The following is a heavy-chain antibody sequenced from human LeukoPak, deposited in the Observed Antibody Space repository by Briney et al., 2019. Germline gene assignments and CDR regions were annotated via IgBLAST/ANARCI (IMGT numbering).Heavy chain of an antibody. CDR3: ARDLTQLALFDY. Sequence: SGGSLRLSCAASGFTFSDCGMHWVRQAPGKGLEWVAVISYDGSNKYYADSVKGRFTLSRDNSRNTLFLQMNSLRPEDTAVYFCARDLTQLALFDYWGQGTLVTVSS. J-gene: IGHJ4*02. V-gene: IGHV3-30*03. CDR2: ISYDGSNK. CDR1: GFTFSDCG. D-gene: IGHD6-13*01.